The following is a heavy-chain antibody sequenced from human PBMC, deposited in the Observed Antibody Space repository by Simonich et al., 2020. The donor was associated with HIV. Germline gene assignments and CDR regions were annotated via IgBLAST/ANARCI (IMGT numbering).Heavy chain of an antibody. Sequence: QVQLQQWGAGLLKPSETLSLTCAVYGESFSSYYWTWIRQPPGKGLEWIGEINHSESPNYNPSLESRVTISIDTSKNQFSLKLRFVTAADTAVYYCARREGFWFDPWGQGALVLVSS. V-gene: IGHV4-34*01. J-gene: IGHJ5*02. CDR3: ARREGFWFDP. CDR1: GESFSSYY. CDR2: INHSESP.